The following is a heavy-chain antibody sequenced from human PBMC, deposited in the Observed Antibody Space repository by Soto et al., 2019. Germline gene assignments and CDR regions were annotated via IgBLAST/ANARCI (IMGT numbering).Heavy chain of an antibody. V-gene: IGHV3-13*01. Sequence: GGSLRLSCAASVFTFSSYDMHWVRQATGKGLEWVSAIGTAGDTYYPGSVKGRFTISRENAKNSLYLQMNSLRAGDTAVYYCARATVGATQDLAYFDYWGQGTLVTVS. D-gene: IGHD1-26*01. CDR2: IGTAGDT. J-gene: IGHJ4*02. CDR1: VFTFSSYD. CDR3: ARATVGATQDLAYFDY.